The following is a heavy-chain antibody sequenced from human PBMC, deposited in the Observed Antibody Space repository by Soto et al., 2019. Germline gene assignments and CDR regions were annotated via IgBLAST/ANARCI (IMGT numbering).Heavy chain of an antibody. CDR1: GGSISSYY. V-gene: IGHV4-59*01. Sequence: SETLSLTCTVSGGSISSYYWSWIRQPPGKGLEWIGYIYYSGSTSYNPSLKSRVTISVDTSKNQFSLKLSSVTAADTAVYYCAREARGDYFDYWGQGTLVTVSS. J-gene: IGHJ4*02. CDR3: AREARGDYFDY. CDR2: IYYSGST.